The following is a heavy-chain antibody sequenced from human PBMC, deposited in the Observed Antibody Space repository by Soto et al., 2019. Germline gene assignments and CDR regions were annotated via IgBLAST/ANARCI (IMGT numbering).Heavy chain of an antibody. D-gene: IGHD3-9*01. Sequence: GESLKISCKGSGYTFTAYWIAWVRQMPGKGLEWMGIIYPGDSDTRYSPSFQGQVTISADKSINTAYLQWSSLKASDTAMYYCATDLTGYSHDAFDIWGQGTMVTGSS. J-gene: IGHJ3*02. CDR2: IYPGDSDT. CDR3: ATDLTGYSHDAFDI. V-gene: IGHV5-51*01. CDR1: GYTFTAYW.